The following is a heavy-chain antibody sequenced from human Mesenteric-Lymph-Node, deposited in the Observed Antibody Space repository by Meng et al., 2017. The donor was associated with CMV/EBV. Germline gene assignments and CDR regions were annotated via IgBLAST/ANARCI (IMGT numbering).Heavy chain of an antibody. V-gene: IGHV4-59*01. D-gene: IGHD2-2*01. J-gene: IGHJ4*02. CDR1: GFTFSSYA. CDR2: IYYSGST. Sequence: ESLKISCAASGFTFSSYAMHWVRQPPGKGLEWIGYIYYSGSTNYNPSLKSRVTISVDTSKNQFSLKLSSVTAADTAVYYCARYGEGYCSSTSCWLDYWGQGTLVTVSS. CDR3: ARYGEGYCSSTSCWLDY.